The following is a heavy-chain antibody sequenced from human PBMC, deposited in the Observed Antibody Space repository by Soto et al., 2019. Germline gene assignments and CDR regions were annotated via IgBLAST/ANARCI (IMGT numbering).Heavy chain of an antibody. D-gene: IGHD4-17*01. CDR3: AAPQPTTAMDYYYYGMDV. CDR2: IVVGSGNT. V-gene: IGHV1-58*01. CDR1: GFTFTSSA. Sequence: QMQLVQSGPEVKKPGTSVKVSCKASGFTFTSSAVQWVRQARGQRLEWIGWIVVGSGNTNYAQKFQERVTITRDMSTRTAYMELSSLRSEDTAVYYCAAPQPTTAMDYYYYGMDVWGQGTTVTVSS. J-gene: IGHJ6*02.